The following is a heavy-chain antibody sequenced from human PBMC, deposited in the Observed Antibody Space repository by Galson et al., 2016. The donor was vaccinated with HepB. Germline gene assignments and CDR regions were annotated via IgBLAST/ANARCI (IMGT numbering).Heavy chain of an antibody. Sequence: SLRLSCAASGFIVSDNDMTWVRQAPGKGLEWVAIFRSGGDKSYAEPVKGRFIISRDNSKNTIYLQMNSLRAEDTAIYYCAGGRVRNYWGQGTLVTVSS. CDR2: FRSGGDK. V-gene: IGHV3-53*01. CDR3: AGGRVRNY. J-gene: IGHJ4*02. CDR1: GFIVSDND. D-gene: IGHD3-10*01.